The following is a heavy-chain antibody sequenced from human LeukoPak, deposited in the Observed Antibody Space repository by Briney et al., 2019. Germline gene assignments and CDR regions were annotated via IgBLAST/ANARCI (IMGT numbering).Heavy chain of an antibody. V-gene: IGHV3-15*01. CDR2: IKSKTDGGTT. D-gene: IGHD7-27*01. CDR1: GFTFSNAW. J-gene: IGHJ4*02. CDR3: TTDRRGNWAFDY. Sequence: EVQLVESGGGLVKPGGSLRLSCAASGFTFSNAWMSWVRQAPGKGLEWVGRIKSKTDGGTTDYAAPVKGRFTISRDDSKNTLYLQMNSLKTEDTAVYYCTTDRRGNWAFDYWGQGTLVTVSS.